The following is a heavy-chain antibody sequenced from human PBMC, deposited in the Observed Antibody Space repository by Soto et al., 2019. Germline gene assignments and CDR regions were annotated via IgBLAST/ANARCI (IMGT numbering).Heavy chain of an antibody. J-gene: IGHJ3*02. D-gene: IGHD3-9*01. CDR3: AILGVGLVIDAYDI. CDR1: GYSFSTYW. CDR2: IYPGDSDT. Sequence: LGESLKISCKASGYSFSTYWIGWVRQMPGKGLEWMGIIYPGDSDTKYSPSLQGQVTISADKSISTAYLQWSSLKASDTAMYYCAILGVGLVIDAYDIWGQGTVVTVSS. V-gene: IGHV5-51*01.